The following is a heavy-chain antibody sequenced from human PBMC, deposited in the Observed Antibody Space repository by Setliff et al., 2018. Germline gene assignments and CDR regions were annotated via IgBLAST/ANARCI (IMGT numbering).Heavy chain of an antibody. CDR2: IDPSGGLT. D-gene: IGHD5-18*01. Sequence: ASVKVSCKASGYTLTNYYMHWVRQAPGQGLEWMGIIDPSGGLTRYAQKFQGRVTMTRDTSTSTVYMEVISLRSEDTAVYYCARGGGAYTYAYVGGHYFDYWGQGALVTVSS. CDR3: ARGGGAYTYAYVGGHYFDY. J-gene: IGHJ4*02. CDR1: GYTLTNYY. V-gene: IGHV1-46*01.